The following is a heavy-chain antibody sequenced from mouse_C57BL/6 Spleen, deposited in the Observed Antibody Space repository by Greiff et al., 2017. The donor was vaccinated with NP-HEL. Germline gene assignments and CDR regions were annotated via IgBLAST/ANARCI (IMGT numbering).Heavy chain of an antibody. CDR3: LIYDYGSSYGR. D-gene: IGHD1-1*01. CDR2: INPNHGCT. J-gene: IGHJ2*01. CDR1: GYTFTDYY. V-gene: IGHV1-26*01. Sequence: VQLQQSGPELVKPGASVKISCKASGYTFTDYYLNWVKQSHGKSLAWIGDINPNHGCTSYNQKFKGKATLTVAKSSSTAYMELRSLTSEDSAVYYCLIYDYGSSYGRWGKGTTLTVSS.